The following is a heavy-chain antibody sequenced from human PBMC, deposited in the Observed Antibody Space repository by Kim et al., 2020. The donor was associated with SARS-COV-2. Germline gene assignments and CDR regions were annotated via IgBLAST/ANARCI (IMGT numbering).Heavy chain of an antibody. D-gene: IGHD3-22*01. V-gene: IGHV4-34*01. CDR1: GGSFSGYY. CDR2: INHSGST. J-gene: IGHJ5*02. Sequence: SETLSLTCAVYGGSFSGYYWSWIRQPPGKGLEWIGEINHSGSTNYNPSLKSRVTISVDTSKNQFSLKLSSVTAADTAVYYCAEWFDSSGYWFDPWGQGTLVTVSS. CDR3: AEWFDSSGYWFDP.